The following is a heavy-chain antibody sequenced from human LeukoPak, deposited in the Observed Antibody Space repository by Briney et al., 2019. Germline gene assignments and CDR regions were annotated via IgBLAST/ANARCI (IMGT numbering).Heavy chain of an antibody. CDR2: INSDGSWT. V-gene: IGHV3-74*01. CDR3: VSFYETY. D-gene: IGHD2-2*01. J-gene: IGHJ4*02. Sequence: PGGSLRLSCAASGNYWMHWVRHAPGKGLVWVSHINSDGSWTSYADSVKGRFTISKDNAKNTVYLQVNNLRAEDTAVYYCVSFYETYWGRGTLVTVSS. CDR1: GNYW.